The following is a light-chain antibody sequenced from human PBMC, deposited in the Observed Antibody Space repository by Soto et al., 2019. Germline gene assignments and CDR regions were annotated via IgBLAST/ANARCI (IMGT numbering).Light chain of an antibody. CDR3: QQYGRSPPIT. Sequence: EIVLTQSPGTLSLSPGERATLSCRASQSVSSSYLAWYQHKPGQAPRLLLYGASSRATGIPDRFSGSGSGTDFPLTISRLEPEDFAVYYCQQYGRSPPITFGQGTRLEIK. CDR1: QSVSSSY. V-gene: IGKV3-20*01. CDR2: GAS. J-gene: IGKJ5*01.